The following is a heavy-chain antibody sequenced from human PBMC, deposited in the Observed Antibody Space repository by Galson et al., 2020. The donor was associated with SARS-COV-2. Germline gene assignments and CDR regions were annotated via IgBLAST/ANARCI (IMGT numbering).Heavy chain of an antibody. CDR3: ARAGKYDRSAYYNY. V-gene: IGHV3-7*03. Sequence: GESLKISCAASGFTFSDYYMSWVRQAPGKGLEWVANIKHDGTAKYYVDSVKGRFTITRDNAKNSLYLQMNSLRAEDTAIYYCARAGKYDRSAYYNYWGQGTLVTVSS. CDR2: IKHDGTAK. CDR1: GFTFSDYY. D-gene: IGHD3-22*01. J-gene: IGHJ4*02.